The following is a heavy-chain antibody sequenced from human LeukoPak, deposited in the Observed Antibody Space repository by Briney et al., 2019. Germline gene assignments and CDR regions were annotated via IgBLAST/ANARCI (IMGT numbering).Heavy chain of an antibody. CDR2: VSGSGGNT. Sequence: GGSLRLSCAASGFTFSSYAMSWVRQAPGKGLEWVSVVSGSGGNTNHADSVKGRFTISRDNPKNTLHLHMNSLRAEDTAIYYCAKAPSGTYFYGMDVWGQGTTVTVSS. D-gene: IGHD1-26*01. V-gene: IGHV3-23*01. J-gene: IGHJ6*02. CDR3: AKAPSGTYFYGMDV. CDR1: GFTFSSYA.